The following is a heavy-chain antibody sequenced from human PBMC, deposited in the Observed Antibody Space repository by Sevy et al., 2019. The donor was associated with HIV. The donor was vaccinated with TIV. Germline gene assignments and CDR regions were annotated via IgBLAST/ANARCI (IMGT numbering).Heavy chain of an antibody. D-gene: IGHD5-18*01. CDR1: GGTFSSYA. CDR3: ARTSVGYSYGVFDY. Sequence: ASVKVSCKASGGTFSSYAISWVRQAPGQGLEWMGGIIPIFGTANYAQKFQGRVTITADESTSTAYRGLSSLRSEDTAVYYCARTSVGYSYGVFDYWGQGTLVTVSS. V-gene: IGHV1-69*13. J-gene: IGHJ4*02. CDR2: IIPIFGTA.